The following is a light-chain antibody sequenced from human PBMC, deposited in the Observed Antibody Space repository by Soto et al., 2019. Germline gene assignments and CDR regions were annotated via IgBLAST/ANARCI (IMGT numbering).Light chain of an antibody. J-gene: IGLJ1*01. CDR2: DVS. V-gene: IGLV2-14*01. Sequence: QSVLAQPASVSGSPGQSITISCTGTSSDVGGYNYVSWYQQHPGKAPKLMIYDVSNRPSGVSNRFSGSKSGNTASLTISGLQAEDEADYYCNSYTGSSTLEVFGTGTKVTVL. CDR1: SSDVGGYNY. CDR3: NSYTGSSTLEV.